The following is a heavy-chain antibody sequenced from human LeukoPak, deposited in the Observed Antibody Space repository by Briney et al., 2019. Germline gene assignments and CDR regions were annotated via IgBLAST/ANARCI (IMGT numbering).Heavy chain of an antibody. Sequence: SETLSLTCTVSGGSISSYYWSWIRQPPGKGLEWIGYIYYSGSTYYNPSLKSRVTISVDTSKNQFSLKLSSVTAADTAVYYCARAPVGYFDWLLSFDYWGQGTLVTVSS. CDR2: IYYSGST. V-gene: IGHV4-59*12. CDR1: GGSISSYY. CDR3: ARAPVGYFDWLLSFDY. J-gene: IGHJ4*02. D-gene: IGHD3-9*01.